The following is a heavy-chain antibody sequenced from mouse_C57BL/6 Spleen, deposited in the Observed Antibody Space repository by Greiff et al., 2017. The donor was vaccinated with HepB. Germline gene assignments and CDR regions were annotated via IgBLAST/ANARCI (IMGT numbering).Heavy chain of an antibody. V-gene: IGHV1-22*01. Sequence: EVQLQQSGPELVKPGASVKMSCKASGYTFTDYNMHWVKQSHGKSLEWIGYINPNNGGTSYNQKFKGKATLTVNKSSSTAYMELRSLTSEDSAVYYCARWEDWEGDWFAYWGQGTLVTVSA. CDR2: INPNNGGT. CDR3: ARWEDWEGDWFAY. CDR1: GYTFTDYN. J-gene: IGHJ3*01. D-gene: IGHD4-1*01.